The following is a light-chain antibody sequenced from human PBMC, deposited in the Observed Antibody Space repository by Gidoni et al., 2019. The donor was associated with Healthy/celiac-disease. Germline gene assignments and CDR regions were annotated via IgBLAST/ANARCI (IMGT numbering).Light chain of an antibody. CDR2: AAS. CDR1: QSISSY. Sequence: DIQMTQSPASLSASVGDRVTITCRASQSISSYLNWYQPKPGNAPKLLIYAASSLQSGVPSRFSGSGSGTDFTLTISSLQPEYFATYYCQQSYSTLLTFGGXTKVEIK. CDR3: QQSYSTLLT. V-gene: IGKV1-39*01. J-gene: IGKJ4*01.